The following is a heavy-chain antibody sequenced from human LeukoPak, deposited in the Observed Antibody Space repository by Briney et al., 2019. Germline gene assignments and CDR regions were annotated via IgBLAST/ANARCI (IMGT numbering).Heavy chain of an antibody. Sequence: PGGSLRLSCAASGFTFSSYGMSWVRQAPGKGLEWVSAISASGDSTYYADSVKGRFTISRDNSKNTLFLQMNSLRAEDTAVYYCATGQQVYYYYYMDVWGKGTTVTISS. CDR1: GFTFSSYG. V-gene: IGHV3-23*01. J-gene: IGHJ6*03. D-gene: IGHD6-13*01. CDR2: ISASGDST. CDR3: ATGQQVYYYYYMDV.